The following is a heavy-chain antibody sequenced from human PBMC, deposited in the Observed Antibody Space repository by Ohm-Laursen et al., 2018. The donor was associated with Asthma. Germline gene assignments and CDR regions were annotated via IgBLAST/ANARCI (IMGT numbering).Heavy chain of an antibody. CDR1: GFTFSSYG. V-gene: IGHV3-30*18. D-gene: IGHD3-3*01. CDR3: AKDLSRHYDFWSGYRSCYYYGMDV. J-gene: IGHJ6*02. CDR2: ISYDGSNK. Sequence: SLRLSCSASGFTFSSYGMHWVRQAPGKGLEWVAVISYDGSNKYYADSVKGRFTISRDNSKNTLYLQMNSLRAEDTAVYYCAKDLSRHYDFWSGYRSCYYYGMDVWGQGTTVTVSS.